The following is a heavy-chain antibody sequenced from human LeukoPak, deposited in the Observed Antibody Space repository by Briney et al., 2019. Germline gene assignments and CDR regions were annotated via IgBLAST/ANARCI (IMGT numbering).Heavy chain of an antibody. D-gene: IGHD5-24*01. V-gene: IGHV4-38-2*02. CDR1: GFSIGTGYS. CDR3: ARGRRWPPDYYYYYGMDV. J-gene: IGHJ6*02. CDR2: IYHRGNT. Sequence: PSETLSLTCSVSGFSIGTGYSWGWIRQPPGKGLEWIGTIYHRGNTYYNPSLMSRVTISLDTSKNQFSLKLSSVTAADTAVYYCARGRRWPPDYYYYYGMDVWGQGTTVTVSS.